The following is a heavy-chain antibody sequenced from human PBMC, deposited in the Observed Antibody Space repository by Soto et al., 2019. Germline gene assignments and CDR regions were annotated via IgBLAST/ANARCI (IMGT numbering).Heavy chain of an antibody. V-gene: IGHV3-64*01. D-gene: IGHD5-12*01. CDR2: INSNGGST. CDR1: GYTFSTYA. Sequence: EVQLVESGGGLVQPGGSLRLSCAASGYTFSTYAMHWVRQAPGKGLEYVSVINSNGGSTFYANSVKGRFTISRDNSKNTLYLPMGSLRVEDTGVYYCARAPGYSGYDALDYWGQGTLVTVSS. J-gene: IGHJ4*02. CDR3: ARAPGYSGYDALDY.